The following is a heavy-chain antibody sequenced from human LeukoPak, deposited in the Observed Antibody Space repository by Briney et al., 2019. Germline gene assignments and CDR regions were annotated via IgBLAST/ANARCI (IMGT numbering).Heavy chain of an antibody. D-gene: IGHD3-10*01. V-gene: IGHV4-59*12. Sequence: SETLSLTCTVSGGSISSYYWSWIRQPPGKGLEWIGYIYYSGSTNYNPSPKSPVTISVDTSKNQFSLKLSSVTAADTAVYYCARGLRRMVRVIDYWGQGTLVTVSS. CDR3: ARGLRRMVRVIDY. CDR2: IYYSGST. CDR1: GGSISSYY. J-gene: IGHJ4*02.